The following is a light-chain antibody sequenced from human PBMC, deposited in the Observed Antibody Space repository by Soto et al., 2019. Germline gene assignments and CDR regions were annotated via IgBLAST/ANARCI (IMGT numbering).Light chain of an antibody. V-gene: IGKV3-15*01. CDR2: GAS. J-gene: IGKJ1*01. Sequence: EIVMPPSPATLSVSPGERATLSCRASQRVSSNLAWYQQTPGPAPRLLIYGASTRATGIPARCSGRASGKESTLTTSSLQSEYSPVYDCQQYNNWPWTGGQGTKVDIK. CDR1: QRVSSN. CDR3: QQYNNWPWT.